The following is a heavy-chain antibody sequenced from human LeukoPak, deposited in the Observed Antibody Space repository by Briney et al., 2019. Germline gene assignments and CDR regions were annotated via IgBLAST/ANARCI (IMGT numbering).Heavy chain of an antibody. D-gene: IGHD6-13*01. CDR2: INSDGSST. V-gene: IGHV3-74*01. CDR1: GFTFSSYV. Sequence: PGGSLRLSCAASGFTFSSYVMHWVRQAPGEGLVWVSRINSDGSSTSYADSVKGRFTISRDNAKNTLYLQMNSLRAVDTAVYYCARVAIAAAQGRGSFNWFDPWGQGTLVTVSS. J-gene: IGHJ5*02. CDR3: ARVAIAAAQGRGSFNWFDP.